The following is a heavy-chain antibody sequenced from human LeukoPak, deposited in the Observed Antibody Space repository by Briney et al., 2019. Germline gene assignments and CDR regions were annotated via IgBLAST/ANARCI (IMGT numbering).Heavy chain of an antibody. V-gene: IGHV3-23*01. Sequence: PGGPLRLSCAASGFTFSSSAMSWVRQAPGKGLEWVSTVSGSGGNTYYADSVKGRFTISRDNSKNTLYLQMNSLRAEDTAVYYCASSDYYYTSFDSWGQGTLVTVSS. CDR3: ASSDYYYTSFDS. CDR1: GFTFSSSA. J-gene: IGHJ4*02. CDR2: VSGSGGNT. D-gene: IGHD3-22*01.